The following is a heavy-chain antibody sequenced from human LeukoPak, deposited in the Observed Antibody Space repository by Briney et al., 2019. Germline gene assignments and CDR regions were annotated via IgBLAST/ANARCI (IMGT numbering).Heavy chain of an antibody. D-gene: IGHD3-10*01. J-gene: IGHJ4*02. CDR3: ARAPVKLGGELLSYIDY. CDR2: TSYDGDNK. Sequence: GGSLRLSCAASGFTFSDYYMSWIRQAPGKGLEWVAVTSYDGDNKNYADSVKGRFTISRDNSKNTLYLQMNSLRPEDTALYYCARAPVKLGGELLSYIDYWGQGTLVTVSS. CDR1: GFTFSDYY. V-gene: IGHV3-30*03.